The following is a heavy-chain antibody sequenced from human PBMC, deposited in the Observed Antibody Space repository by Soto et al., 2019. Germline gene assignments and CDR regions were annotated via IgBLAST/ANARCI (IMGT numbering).Heavy chain of an antibody. CDR3: ASLPSSGWYYFDS. CDR2: ISNDGSNQ. Sequence: PGGSLRLSCAASGFTFSTYGMHWVRQAPGKGLEWVAGISNDGSNQYYADSVRGRFTISRDNSKNTLFLQMNSLRADDTAVHYCASLPSSGWYYFDSWGQGTLVTVSS. CDR1: GFTFSTYG. D-gene: IGHD6-19*01. V-gene: IGHV3-30*03. J-gene: IGHJ4*02.